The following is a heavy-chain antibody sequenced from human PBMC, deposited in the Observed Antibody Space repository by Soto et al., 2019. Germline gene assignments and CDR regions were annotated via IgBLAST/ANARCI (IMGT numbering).Heavy chain of an antibody. Sequence: ASVKVSCKASGYTFTSYAMHWVRQAPGQRLEWMGWINAGNGNTKYSQKFQGRVTITRDTSASTAYMELSSLRSEDTAVYYCARGQGAGTYYDYYYGMDVWGQGTTVTVSS. D-gene: IGHD1-1*01. V-gene: IGHV1-3*01. CDR3: ARGQGAGTYYDYYYGMDV. J-gene: IGHJ6*02. CDR1: GYTFTSYA. CDR2: INAGNGNT.